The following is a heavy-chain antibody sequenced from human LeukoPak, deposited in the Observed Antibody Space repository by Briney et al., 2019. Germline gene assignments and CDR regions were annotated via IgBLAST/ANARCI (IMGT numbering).Heavy chain of an antibody. Sequence: ASVKVSCKASGYTFTVQYMHWVLQAPGQGLEWIGLIKPNSGATSYAQQYHGRVTMTRDTSINTAYMDLSSLTSDDTAVYYCANDLGAWPDYWGQGTLVTVSS. CDR2: IKPNSGAT. CDR3: ANDLGAWPDY. CDR1: GYTFTVQY. J-gene: IGHJ4*02. V-gene: IGHV1-2*02. D-gene: IGHD3-3*01.